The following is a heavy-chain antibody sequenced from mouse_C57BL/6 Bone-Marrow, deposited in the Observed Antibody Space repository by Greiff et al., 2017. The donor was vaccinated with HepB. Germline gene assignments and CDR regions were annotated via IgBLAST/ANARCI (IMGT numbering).Heavy chain of an antibody. Sequence: EVKLQESGPGLVKPSQSLSLTCSVTGYSITSGYYWNWIRQFPGNKLEWMGYISYDGSNNYNPSLKNRISITRDTSKNQFFLKLNSVTTEDTATYYCARIYYDLRGAMDYWGQGTSVTVSS. J-gene: IGHJ4*01. CDR2: ISYDGSN. CDR1: GYSITSGYY. V-gene: IGHV3-6*01. CDR3: ARIYYDLRGAMDY. D-gene: IGHD2-4*01.